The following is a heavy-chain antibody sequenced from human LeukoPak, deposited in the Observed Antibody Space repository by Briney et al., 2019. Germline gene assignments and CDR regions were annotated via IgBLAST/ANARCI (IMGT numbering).Heavy chain of an antibody. J-gene: IGHJ3*02. V-gene: IGHV3-7*01. Sequence: RSGGCLRLSCAASGFTFSSYWMSWVRQAPGKGLEWVANIKQDGSEKYYVDSVKGRFTISRDNAKNSLYLQMNSLRAEDTAVYYCARGVTTVVTLEWNAFDIWGQGTMVTVSS. D-gene: IGHD4-23*01. CDR1: GFTFSSYW. CDR2: IKQDGSEK. CDR3: ARGVTTVVTLEWNAFDI.